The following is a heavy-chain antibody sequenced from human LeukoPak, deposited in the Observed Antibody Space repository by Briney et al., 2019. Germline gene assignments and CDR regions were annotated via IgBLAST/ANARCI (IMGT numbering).Heavy chain of an antibody. CDR3: AKDRSSGWFFDY. CDR2: ISGSGGST. CDR1: GFTFSSYG. Sequence: GGSLRLSCAASGFTFSSYGMSWVRQAPGKGLEWVSAISGSGGSTYYAGSVKGRFTISRDNSKNTLYLQMNSLRAEDTAVYYRAKDRSSGWFFDYWGQGTLVTVSS. J-gene: IGHJ4*02. V-gene: IGHV3-23*01. D-gene: IGHD6-19*01.